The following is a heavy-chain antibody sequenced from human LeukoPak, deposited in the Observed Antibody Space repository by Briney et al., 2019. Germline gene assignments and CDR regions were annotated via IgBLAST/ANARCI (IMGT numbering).Heavy chain of an antibody. V-gene: IGHV4-39*01. CDR2: IYYSGST. CDR3: ASSPRGYSYGYGYYFDY. Sequence: SETLSLTCTVSGGSISRSSYYWGWIRQPPGKGLEWIGSIYYSGSTYYNPSLRSRVTISVDTSKNQFSLKLSSVTAADTAVYYCASSPRGYSYGYGYYFDYWGQGTLVTVSS. J-gene: IGHJ4*02. D-gene: IGHD5-18*01. CDR1: GGSISRSSYY.